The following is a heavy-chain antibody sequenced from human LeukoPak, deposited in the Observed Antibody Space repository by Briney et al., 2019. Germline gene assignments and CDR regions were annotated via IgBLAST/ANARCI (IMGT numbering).Heavy chain of an antibody. V-gene: IGHV1-8*01. CDR1: GYTFTSYD. CDR2: MNPNSGNT. CDR3: ARDYYGSKSSSFDP. D-gene: IGHD3-10*01. Sequence: ASVKVSCKASGYTFTSYDINWVRQATGQGLEWLGWMNPNSGNTGYAQNFQGRVTMTRDTSIDTAYMELTSLRYEDTAVYYCARDYYGSKSSSFDPWGQGTLVTVSS. J-gene: IGHJ5*02.